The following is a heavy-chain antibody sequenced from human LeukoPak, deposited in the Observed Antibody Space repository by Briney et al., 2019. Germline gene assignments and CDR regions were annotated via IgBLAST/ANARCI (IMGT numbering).Heavy chain of an antibody. V-gene: IGHV3-7*01. CDR1: GFTFSSYW. CDR2: IKQDGSEK. D-gene: IGHD4-17*01. Sequence: PEGSLRLSCAASGFTFSSYWMSWVRQAPGKGLEWVANIKQDGSEKYYVDSVKGRFTISRDNAKNSLYLQMNSLRAEDTAVYYCARGRLDYGDPRYFDYWGQGTLVPSPQ. CDR3: ARGRLDYGDPRYFDY. J-gene: IGHJ4*02.